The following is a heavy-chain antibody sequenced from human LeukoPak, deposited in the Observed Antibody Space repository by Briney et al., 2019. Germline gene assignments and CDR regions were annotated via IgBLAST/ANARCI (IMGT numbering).Heavy chain of an antibody. CDR3: ARSRQIFGVAENWFDP. J-gene: IGHJ5*02. CDR1: GGSFSGYY. CDR2: VNHSGGT. D-gene: IGHD3-3*01. Sequence: KPSETLSLTCAVYGGSFSGYYWSWIRQSPGKGLEWIREVNHSGGTNYNPSLKSRVTISVDTSKNQFSLNLKSVTAADTAVYYCARSRQIFGVAENWFDPWGQGTLVTVSS. V-gene: IGHV4-34*01.